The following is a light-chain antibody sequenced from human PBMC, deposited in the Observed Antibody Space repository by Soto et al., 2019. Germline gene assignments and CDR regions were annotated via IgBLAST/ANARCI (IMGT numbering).Light chain of an antibody. CDR3: QQRDSWPIT. CDR2: GAS. V-gene: IGKV3-11*01. Sequence: EIVLTRSPASLSLSPGERATLSCRASQSVDSYLVWYQQKPGQAPRLLIFGASNRATGIPARFSGSGSGTDFTLTINSLEPDDFAVYYCQQRDSWPITFGQGTRLEIK. J-gene: IGKJ5*01. CDR1: QSVDSY.